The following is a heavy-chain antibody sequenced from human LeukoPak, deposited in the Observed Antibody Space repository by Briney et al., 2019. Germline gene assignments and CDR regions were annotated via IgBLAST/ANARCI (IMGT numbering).Heavy chain of an antibody. J-gene: IGHJ5*02. CDR2: ITGNGGST. D-gene: IGHD2-2*01. CDR3: AKLGIVVVPAASFWFDP. CDR1: GFTFSSNA. Sequence: PGGSLRLSCVASGFTFSSNAMSWVRQAPGKGLEWVSVITGNGGSTYYADSVEGRFTISRDNAKNSLYLQMNSLRAEDTAVYYCAKLGIVVVPAASFWFDPWGQGTLVTVSS. V-gene: IGHV3-23*01.